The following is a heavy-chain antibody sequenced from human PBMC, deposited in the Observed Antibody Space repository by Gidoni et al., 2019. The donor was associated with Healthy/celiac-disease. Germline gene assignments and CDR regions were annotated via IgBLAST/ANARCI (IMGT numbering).Heavy chain of an antibody. J-gene: IGHJ4*02. V-gene: IGHV2-5*01. CDR1: GFPLHTSGVG. CDR2: IYWNDYK. CDR3: AHSSTTVTTIDY. D-gene: IGHD4-17*01. Sequence: QITLKESGPTLVKPTQTFSLTCTFSGFPLHTSGVGVGWIRQPPGKALEWLALIYWNDYKRYSPSLKSRLTITKDTSKNQVVLTMTNMDPVDTATYYCAHSSTTVTTIDYWGQGTLVTVSS.